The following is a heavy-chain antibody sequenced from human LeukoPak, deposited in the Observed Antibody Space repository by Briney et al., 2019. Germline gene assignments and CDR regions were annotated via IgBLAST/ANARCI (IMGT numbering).Heavy chain of an antibody. CDR2: IYYTGST. J-gene: IGHJ5*02. Sequence: SETLSLTCTVSGGSISSYYWSWIRQPPGKGLEWLGYIYYTGSTNYNPSLKSRVTISVDTSKNQFSLKLSSVTAADTAVYYCASHSVAGSHQFDPWGQGTLVTVSS. V-gene: IGHV4-59*01. CDR3: ASHSVAGSHQFDP. CDR1: GGSISSYY. D-gene: IGHD6-19*01.